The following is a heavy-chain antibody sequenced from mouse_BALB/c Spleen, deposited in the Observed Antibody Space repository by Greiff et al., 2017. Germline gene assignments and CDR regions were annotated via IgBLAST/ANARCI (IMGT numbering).Heavy chain of an antibody. V-gene: IGHV14-3*02. D-gene: IGHD1-2*01. CDR1: GFNINDTY. CDR3: ARNYGYKFAY. Sequence: VQLQQSGAELVKPGASVKLSCTASGFNINDTYMHWVKQRPEQGLEWIGRIDPANGNTKYDPKFQGKATITADTSSNTAYLQLSSLTSEDTAVYYCARNYGYKFAYWGQGTLVTVSA. J-gene: IGHJ3*01. CDR2: IDPANGNT.